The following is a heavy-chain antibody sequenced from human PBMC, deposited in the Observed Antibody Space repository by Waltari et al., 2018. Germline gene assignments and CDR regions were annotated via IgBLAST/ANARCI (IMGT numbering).Heavy chain of an antibody. CDR2: IYTSGST. Sequence: QVQLQESGPGLVKPSQTLSLTCTVSGGSISSGSSYWTWIRQPAGKGLEWIGRIYTSGSTNYNPSLKSRVTISVDTSKNQFSLKLSSVTAADTAVYYCARGVVYDYVWGSYLNWGQGTLVTVSS. J-gene: IGHJ4*02. CDR1: GGSISSGSSY. CDR3: ARGVVYDYVWGSYLN. D-gene: IGHD3-16*02. V-gene: IGHV4-61*02.